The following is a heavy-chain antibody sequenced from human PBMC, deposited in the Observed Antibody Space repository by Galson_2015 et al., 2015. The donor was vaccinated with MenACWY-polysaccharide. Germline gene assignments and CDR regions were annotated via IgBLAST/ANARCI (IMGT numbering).Heavy chain of an antibody. CDR1: GGSISSYF. CDR3: ARVVAAGTWVDY. V-gene: IGHV4-59*01. D-gene: IGHD6-13*01. CDR2: IYYSGST. J-gene: IGHJ4*02. Sequence: LSLTCTVSGGSISSYFWSWIRQPPGKGLEWIGHIYYSGSTNYNPSLKSRVTISVDTSKNQFSLKLSSVTAADTALYYCARVVAAGTWVDYWGQGTLVTVSS.